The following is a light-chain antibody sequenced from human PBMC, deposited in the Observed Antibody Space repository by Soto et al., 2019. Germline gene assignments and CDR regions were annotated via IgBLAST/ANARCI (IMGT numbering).Light chain of an antibody. J-gene: IGKJ1*01. CDR3: LQHNSFPPWT. CDR1: QAIRDD. V-gene: IGKV1-17*02. CDR2: AAS. Sequence: DIQMTQSPSSLSASVGARVTIACRASQAIRDDLNWYQQKPGKAPKRLIYAASSLESGVPSRFSGSGYDTEFKLTISDLQPEDSATYYCLQHNSFPPWTFGQGTKVEVK.